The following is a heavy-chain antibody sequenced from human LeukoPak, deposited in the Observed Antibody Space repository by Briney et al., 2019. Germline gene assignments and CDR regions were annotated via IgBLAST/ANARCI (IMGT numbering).Heavy chain of an antibody. Sequence: PSETLSLTCAVYGGSFSGYYWSWIRQPPGRGLEWIGEVNHSGSTNYNPSLKSRVTISVDTSKNQFSLKLTSVTAADTAVYYCARGWLQWAYWGQGTLVTVSS. J-gene: IGHJ4*02. CDR2: VNHSGST. D-gene: IGHD5-24*01. CDR1: GGSFSGYY. V-gene: IGHV4-34*01. CDR3: ARGWLQWAY.